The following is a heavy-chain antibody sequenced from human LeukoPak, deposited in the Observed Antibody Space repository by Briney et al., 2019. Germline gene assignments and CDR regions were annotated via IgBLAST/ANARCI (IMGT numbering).Heavy chain of an antibody. V-gene: IGHV3-48*03. D-gene: IGHD5-24*01. CDR1: GLSLRRDE. J-gene: IGHJ4*02. Sequence: GGLRLSRAGTGLSLRRDEMYGVPEALGKRLEWVSYISSSGSTIYYADSVKGRFTISRDNSKNTLYLQMNSLRAEDTAVYYCAKDENGGYKTKYYFDYWGQGTLVTVSS. CDR2: ISSSGSTI. CDR3: AKDENGGYKTKYYFDY.